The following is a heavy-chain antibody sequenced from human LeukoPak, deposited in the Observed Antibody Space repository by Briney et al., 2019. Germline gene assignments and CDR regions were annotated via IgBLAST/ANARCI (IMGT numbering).Heavy chain of an antibody. Sequence: PGGSLRLSCAASGFTFSSYAMSWVRQAPGKGLEWVSAISGSGGSTYHADSVKGRFTISRDNSKNTLYLQMNSLRAEDTAVYYCAKDTDYYGSGGYSDPWGQGTLVTVSS. CDR3: AKDTDYYGSGGYSDP. CDR2: ISGSGGST. CDR1: GFTFSSYA. D-gene: IGHD3-10*01. V-gene: IGHV3-23*01. J-gene: IGHJ5*02.